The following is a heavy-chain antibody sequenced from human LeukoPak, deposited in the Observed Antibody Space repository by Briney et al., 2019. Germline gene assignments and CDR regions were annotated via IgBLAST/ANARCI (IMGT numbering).Heavy chain of an antibody. CDR3: ARTPYSSSGYGMDV. V-gene: IGHV4-59*01. J-gene: IGHJ6*02. D-gene: IGHD6-13*01. CDR2: IYYSGST. CDR1: GGSISSYY. Sequence: PSETLSLTCTVSGGSISSYYWSWIRQPPGKGLEWIGYIYYSGSTNYNPPLKSRVTISVDTSKNQFSLKLSSVTAADTAVYYCARTPYSSSGYGMDVWGQGTTVTVSS.